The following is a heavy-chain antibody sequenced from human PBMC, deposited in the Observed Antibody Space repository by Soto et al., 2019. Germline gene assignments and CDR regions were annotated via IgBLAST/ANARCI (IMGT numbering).Heavy chain of an antibody. Sequence: PGGSLRLSCAASGFTFSSYSMNWVRQAPGKGLEWVSSISSSSSYIYYADSVKGRFTISRDNAKNSLYLQMNSLRAEDTAVYYCARDDYGDYDYYGMDVWGQATTVTVSS. CDR3: ARDDYGDYDYYGMDV. J-gene: IGHJ6*02. D-gene: IGHD4-17*01. CDR2: ISSSSSYI. CDR1: GFTFSSYS. V-gene: IGHV3-21*01.